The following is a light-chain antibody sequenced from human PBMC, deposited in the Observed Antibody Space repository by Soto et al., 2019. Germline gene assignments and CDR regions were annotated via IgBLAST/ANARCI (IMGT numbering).Light chain of an antibody. J-gene: IGKJ4*01. CDR1: QSVDSN. CDR3: QQRSNWPPGT. CDR2: AAS. V-gene: IGKV3-15*01. Sequence: EIVLTQSPVALSVSPGERATLSCRASQSVDSNLAWYQQKPGQAPRLLIYAASTRATAVPARFSGSGSGTEFTLTISSLQSEDFAVYYCQQRSNWPPGTFGGGTKVDIK.